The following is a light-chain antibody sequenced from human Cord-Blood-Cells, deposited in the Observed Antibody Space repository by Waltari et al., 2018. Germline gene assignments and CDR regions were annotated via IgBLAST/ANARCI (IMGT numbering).Light chain of an antibody. Sequence: EILLHQPQATLSLSPGERATPPCRASQSVSSYLAWYQQKPGQAPRLLIYDASNRATGIPARFSGSGSGTDFTLTISSLEPEDFAVYYCQQRSNWPQITFGPGTKVDIK. CDR3: QQRSNWPQIT. CDR1: QSVSSY. CDR2: DAS. V-gene: IGKV3-11*01. J-gene: IGKJ3*01.